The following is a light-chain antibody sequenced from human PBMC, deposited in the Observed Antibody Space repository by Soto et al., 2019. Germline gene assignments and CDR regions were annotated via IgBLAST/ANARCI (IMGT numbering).Light chain of an antibody. CDR1: QSISSW. V-gene: IGKV1-5*03. CDR3: QQYYIYVT. Sequence: DIQMTQSPSTLSASVGDRVTITCRASQSISSWLTWYQQKPGKAPKLLIYKASSLESGVPSRFSGSGSGTEFTLTISSLQPDDFATYYCQQYYIYVTFGQGTRVEIK. J-gene: IGKJ1*01. CDR2: KAS.